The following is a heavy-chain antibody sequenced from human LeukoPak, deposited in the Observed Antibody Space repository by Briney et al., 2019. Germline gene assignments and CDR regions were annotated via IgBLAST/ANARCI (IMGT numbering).Heavy chain of an antibody. CDR3: ARGGVAARFLLS. J-gene: IGHJ5*02. CDR1: GGSISSSSYY. V-gene: IGHV4-39*07. D-gene: IGHD6-6*01. Sequence: PSETLSLTCTVSGGSISSSSYYWGWIRQPPGKGLEWIGSIYYSGSTYYNPSLKSRVTISVDTSKNQFSLKLSSVTAADTAVYYCARGGVAARFLLSWGQGTLVTVSS. CDR2: IYYSGST.